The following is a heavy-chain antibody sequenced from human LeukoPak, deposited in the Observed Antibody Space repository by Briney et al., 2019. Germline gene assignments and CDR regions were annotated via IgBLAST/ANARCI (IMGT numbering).Heavy chain of an antibody. CDR3: ARLSGYDEYPDY. Sequence: ASVKVSCKASGYIFSSYGISWVRQAPGQGLEWMGWISVYNGNTSYAQKLQGRVTMTTDTSTSTAYMELRSLRSDDTAVYYCARLSGYDEYPDYWGQGTLVTVSS. J-gene: IGHJ4*02. CDR2: ISVYNGNT. CDR1: GYIFSSYG. V-gene: IGHV1-18*01. D-gene: IGHD6-13*01.